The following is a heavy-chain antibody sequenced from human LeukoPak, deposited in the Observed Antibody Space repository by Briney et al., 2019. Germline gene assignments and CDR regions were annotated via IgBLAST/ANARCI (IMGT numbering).Heavy chain of an antibody. D-gene: IGHD3-22*01. CDR3: ARYYYDSSGSESNAFDI. V-gene: IGHV5-51*06. J-gene: IGHJ3*02. CDR2: IYPGDSDT. CDR1: GYSFTSNW. Sequence: GESLKISCKGSGYSFTSNWIGWVRQVPGKGLEWMGIIYPGDSDTKYSPSFQGQVTISADKSIITAYLQWSSLKASDTAMYYCARYYYDSSGSESNAFDIWGQGTMVTVSS.